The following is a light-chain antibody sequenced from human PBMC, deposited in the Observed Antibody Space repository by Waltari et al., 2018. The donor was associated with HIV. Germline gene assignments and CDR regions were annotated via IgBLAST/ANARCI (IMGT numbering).Light chain of an antibody. CDR1: QSLLHSNGYNY. V-gene: IGKV2-28*01. CDR3: IQALQTPLT. J-gene: IGKJ4*01. CDR2: LGS. Sequence: DIVMTQSPLSLPVTPGEPASISCRSSQSLLHSNGYNYLDWYLQKPGQYTQLLIYLGSNRASGVPDRFSGSGSGTDFTLKISRVEAEDVGVYYCIQALQTPLTFGGGTKVEIK.